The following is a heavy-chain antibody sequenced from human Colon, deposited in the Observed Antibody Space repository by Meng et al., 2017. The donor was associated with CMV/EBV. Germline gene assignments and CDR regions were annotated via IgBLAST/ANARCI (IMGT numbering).Heavy chain of an antibody. CDR1: GGTFNTYT. J-gene: IGHJ6*02. CDR2: IIVSLDMT. D-gene: IGHD2-15*01. CDR3: ARALKTSGSSSGGILYSYGMDV. Sequence: SVKVSCKASGGTFNTYTVNWVRQAPGQGLEWMGRIIVSLDMTNFAEKFQGRVTLTADKSTNTAYMELSSLKSEDTAVYYCARALKTSGSSSGGILYSYGMDVWGQGTAVTVSS. V-gene: IGHV1-69*02.